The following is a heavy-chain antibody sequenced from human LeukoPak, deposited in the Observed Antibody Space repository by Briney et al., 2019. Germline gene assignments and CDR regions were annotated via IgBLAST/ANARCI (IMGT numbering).Heavy chain of an antibody. J-gene: IGHJ4*02. Sequence: SETLSLTCTVSGGSISGSNYYWGWIRQPPGKGLEWIGSIHYSGNTYYIPSLKSRVTISVDTSKNQFSLKLTSVTAADTAVYYCAKSPPTTVITLDSWGQGILVTVSS. CDR2: IHYSGNT. V-gene: IGHV4-39*01. CDR1: GGSISGSNYY. CDR3: AKSPPTTVITLDS. D-gene: IGHD4-17*01.